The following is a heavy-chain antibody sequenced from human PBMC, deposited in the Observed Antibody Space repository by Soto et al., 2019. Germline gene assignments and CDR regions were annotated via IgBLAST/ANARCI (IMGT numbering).Heavy chain of an antibody. J-gene: IGHJ4*02. CDR3: ATDGFTPY. V-gene: IGHV3-13*01. D-gene: IGHD3-16*01. Sequence: EVQLVESGGGMVQPGGSLKLSCAGSEFTFSVYDMHWVRQPIGKGLEWVSAISPAGDTYYSDSVKGRFTNSRENAKDSLYLQMNTLRAEDTAVYYCATDGFTPYWGQGTLVIVSS. CDR2: ISPAGDT. CDR1: EFTFSVYD.